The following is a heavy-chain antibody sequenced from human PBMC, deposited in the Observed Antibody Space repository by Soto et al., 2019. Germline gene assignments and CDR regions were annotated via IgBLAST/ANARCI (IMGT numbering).Heavy chain of an antibody. CDR2: INAGNGNT. J-gene: IGHJ4*02. V-gene: IGHV1-3*01. CDR1: GYTFTSYA. CDR3: ASEYCSSTSCYTPIDY. Sequence: ASVKVSCKASGYTFTSYAMHWVRQAPGQRLEWMGWINAGNGNTKYSQKFQGRVTITRDTSASTAYMELSSLRSEDTAVYYCASEYCSSTSCYTPIDYRGQGTLVTVSS. D-gene: IGHD2-2*01.